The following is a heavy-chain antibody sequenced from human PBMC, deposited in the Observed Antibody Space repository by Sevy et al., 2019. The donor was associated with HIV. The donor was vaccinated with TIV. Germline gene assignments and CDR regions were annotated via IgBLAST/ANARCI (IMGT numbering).Heavy chain of an antibody. CDR3: AKRGNGWYELDY. CDR1: GFTFSSYA. D-gene: IGHD6-19*01. Sequence: GGSLRLSCAASGFTFSSYAMDWVRQAPGKGLERVSTISGSRETTYYADSVKGRFTISRDHSQNTVFLQMNSLRAEDTAVYYCAKRGNGWYELDYWCRGTLVTVSS. CDR2: ISGSRETT. V-gene: IGHV3-23*01. J-gene: IGHJ4*02.